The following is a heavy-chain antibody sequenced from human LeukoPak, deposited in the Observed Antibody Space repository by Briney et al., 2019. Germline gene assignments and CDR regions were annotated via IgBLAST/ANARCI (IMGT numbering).Heavy chain of an antibody. J-gene: IGHJ6*02. CDR2: ISYDGSNK. V-gene: IGHV3-30*18. CDR3: AKDGGGDPITIFGVVISPYYYYGMDV. D-gene: IGHD3-3*01. Sequence: GGSLRLSCAASGFTFSSYGTHWVRQAPGKGLEWVAVISYDGSNKYYADSVKGRFTISRDNSKNTLYLQMNSLRAEDTAVYYCAKDGGGDPITIFGVVISPYYYYGMDVWGQGTTVTVSS. CDR1: GFTFSSYG.